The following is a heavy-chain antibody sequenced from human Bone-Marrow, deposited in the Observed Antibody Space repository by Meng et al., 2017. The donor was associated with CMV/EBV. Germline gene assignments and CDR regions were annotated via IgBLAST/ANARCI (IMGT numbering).Heavy chain of an antibody. Sequence: SETLSLTCTVSGGSISSSSYYWDWIRQPPGKGLEWIGSIYYSGSTYYNPSLKSRVTISVDTSKNQFSLKLSSVTAADTAVYYCARGRRRYSSSWTDYYYYYGMDVWGQGTTVTVSS. CDR3: ARGRRRYSSSWTDYYYYYGMDV. CDR1: GGSISSSSYY. D-gene: IGHD6-13*01. CDR2: IYYSGST. V-gene: IGHV4-39*07. J-gene: IGHJ6*02.